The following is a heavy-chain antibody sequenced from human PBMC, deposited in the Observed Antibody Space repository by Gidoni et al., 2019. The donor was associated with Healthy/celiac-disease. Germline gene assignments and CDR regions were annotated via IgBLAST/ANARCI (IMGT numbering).Heavy chain of an antibody. CDR1: GFTFSSYE. Sequence: EVQLVESGGGLVQPGGSLRLSCAASGFTFSSYEMNWVRQAPGKGLEWVSYISSSGSTIYYADSVKGRFTISRDNAKNSLYLQMNSLRAEDTAVYYCARGLDYYDSSGYYYYWGQGTLVTVSS. J-gene: IGHJ4*02. V-gene: IGHV3-48*03. CDR2: ISSSGSTI. D-gene: IGHD3-22*01. CDR3: ARGLDYYDSSGYYYY.